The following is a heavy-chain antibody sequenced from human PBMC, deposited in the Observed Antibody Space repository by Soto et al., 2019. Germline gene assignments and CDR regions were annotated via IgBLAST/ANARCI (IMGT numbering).Heavy chain of an antibody. Sequence: EVHLVESGGGVAQPGRSLRLSSATSGFTFDDYAMHWVRQAPGKGLEWVSGISWNSDSTGYADSVKGRFTISRDNAKKSLFLQMNSLRSEDTAFYFCARTTWGYGEPLDSWGQGTLVTVSS. V-gene: IGHV3-9*01. CDR2: ISWNSDST. D-gene: IGHD4-17*01. J-gene: IGHJ4*02. CDR3: ARTTWGYGEPLDS. CDR1: GFTFDDYA.